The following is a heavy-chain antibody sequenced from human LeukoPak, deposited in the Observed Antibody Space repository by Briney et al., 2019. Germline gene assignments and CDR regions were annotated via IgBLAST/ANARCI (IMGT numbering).Heavy chain of an antibody. J-gene: IGHJ4*02. V-gene: IGHV3-21*01. Sequence: GGSLRLSCAASGFTFSSFGMNWVRQAPGKGLEWVSSISSSSSYIYYADSVKGRFTISRDNAKNSLYLQMNSLRAEDTAVYYCARDFSRDGIPFDYWGQGTLVTVSS. D-gene: IGHD5-24*01. CDR3: ARDFSRDGIPFDY. CDR2: ISSSSSYI. CDR1: GFTFSSFG.